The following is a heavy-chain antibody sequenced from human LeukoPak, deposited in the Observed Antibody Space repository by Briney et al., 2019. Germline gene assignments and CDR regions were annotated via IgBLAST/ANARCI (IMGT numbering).Heavy chain of an antibody. CDR2: LYHPDST. CDR3: ARQYDSYFYYYLDL. Sequence: SETLSLTCTVSGGSISSYYWSWTRQPPGKGLEWIGSLYHPDSTYYNPSLKSRVTMSVDTSRNQFSLRLSFVTAADTAVYYCARQYDSYFYYYLDLWGTGTTVTVSS. V-gene: IGHV4-59*04. CDR1: GGSISSYY. J-gene: IGHJ6*03. D-gene: IGHD4-11*01.